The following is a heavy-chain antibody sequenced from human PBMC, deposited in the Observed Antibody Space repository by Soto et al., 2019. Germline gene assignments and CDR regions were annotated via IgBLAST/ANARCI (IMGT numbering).Heavy chain of an antibody. CDR2: ISGDTATT. CDR1: GFSFSEYS. D-gene: IGHD6-19*01. J-gene: IGHJ6*02. CDR3: AKPLQQWLLQGSGVDV. V-gene: IGHV3-23*01. Sequence: AGGSLRLSCVASGFSFSEYSMTWVRQAPGKGLQWVSAISGDTATTHYADSVKGRFTISRDNSRDTLYLQMSSLSVEDTAIYYCAKPLQQWLLQGSGVDVWGQGTTVTVSS.